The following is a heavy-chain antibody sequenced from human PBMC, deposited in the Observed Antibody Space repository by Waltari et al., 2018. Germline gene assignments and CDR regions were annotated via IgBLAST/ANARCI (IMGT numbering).Heavy chain of an antibody. CDR1: GGTVSSYA. CDR2: IIPILGIA. V-gene: IGHV1-69*04. CDR3: ARDPVDYGDYASDN. J-gene: IGHJ4*02. D-gene: IGHD4-17*01. Sequence: QVQLVQSGAEVKKPGSSVKVSCEASGGTVSSYAISWVRQAPGQGLEWLGGIIPILGIANYAQKFQGRVTITADESTSTAYMELSSLRSEDTAVYYCARDPVDYGDYASDNWGQGTLVTVSS.